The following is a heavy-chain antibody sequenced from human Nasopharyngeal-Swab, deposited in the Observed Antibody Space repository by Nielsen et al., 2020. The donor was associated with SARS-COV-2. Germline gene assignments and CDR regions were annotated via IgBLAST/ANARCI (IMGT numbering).Heavy chain of an antibody. CDR2: ITASSSAT. J-gene: IGHJ3*02. Sequence: GESLKISCSASGFTFRTYSMNWVRQAPGKGLEWVAHITASSSATNYADFVRGRSTISRDNARNSLYLQMNTLRNEDTAVFYCATGRDYGFDIWGQGTMVAVSS. CDR3: ATGRDYGFDI. V-gene: IGHV3-48*02. CDR1: GFTFRTYS. D-gene: IGHD4/OR15-4a*01.